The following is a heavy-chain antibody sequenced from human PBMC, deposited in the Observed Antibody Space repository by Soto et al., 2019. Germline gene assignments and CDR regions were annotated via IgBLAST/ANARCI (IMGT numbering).Heavy chain of an antibody. CDR2: ISGSGAAT. CDR3: AKDLITVLPDNFDL. D-gene: IGHD3-16*01. V-gene: IGHV3-23*01. Sequence: EVQLLESGGGLVQPGGSLRLSCAASGFTFSSYAMSWVRQAPGKGLEWVSTISGSGAATYYADSAKGRFTISRDNSKNTLFLQMNSVRAEDTAVYYCAKDLITVLPDNFDLWGRGTLVTVSS. J-gene: IGHJ2*01. CDR1: GFTFSSYA.